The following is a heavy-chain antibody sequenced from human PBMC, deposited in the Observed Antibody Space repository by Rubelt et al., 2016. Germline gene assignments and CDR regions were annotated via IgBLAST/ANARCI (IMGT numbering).Heavy chain of an antibody. CDR3: ARDRLRWFTKHHNWFDP. J-gene: IGHJ5*02. D-gene: IGHD3-10*01. V-gene: IGHV4-34*01. Sequence: QVQLQQWGAGLLKPSETLSLTCAVYGGSFSGYYWSWIRQPPGKGLEWIGEINHSGSTNYNLSLKSLVTISVDTSNNQFSLKLSSVTAADTAVYYCARDRLRWFTKHHNWFDPWGQGTLVTVSS. CDR2: INHSGST. CDR1: GGSFSGYY.